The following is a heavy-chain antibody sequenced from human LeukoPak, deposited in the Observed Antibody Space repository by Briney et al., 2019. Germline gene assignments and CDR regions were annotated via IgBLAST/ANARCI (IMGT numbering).Heavy chain of an antibody. CDR3: ARVVDTHFDY. J-gene: IGHJ4*02. Sequence: GGSLRLSCAASGFTFSSYWMHWVRQAPAKGLVWVSRIKSDGSTTTYADSVKGRFTISRDKAKNTLYLQMNSLRAEDTAVYYCARVVDTHFDYWGQGTLGTVSS. CDR2: IKSDGSTT. D-gene: IGHD5-18*01. CDR1: GFTFSSYW. V-gene: IGHV3-74*01.